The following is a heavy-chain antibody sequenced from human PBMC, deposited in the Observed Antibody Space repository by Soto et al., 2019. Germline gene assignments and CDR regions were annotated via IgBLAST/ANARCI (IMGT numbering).Heavy chain of an antibody. V-gene: IGHV6-1*01. CDR2: TYYRSKWYN. CDR3: AREYYGMDV. J-gene: IGHJ6*02. CDR1: GDSVSSNSAA. Sequence: PSQTLSLTCAISGDSVSSNSAAWHWIRQSPSRGLEWMGRTYYRSKWYNDYAISVKSLITINSDTSENQFSLQLNSVTPEDTAVYYCAREYYGMDVWGQGTTVTVSS.